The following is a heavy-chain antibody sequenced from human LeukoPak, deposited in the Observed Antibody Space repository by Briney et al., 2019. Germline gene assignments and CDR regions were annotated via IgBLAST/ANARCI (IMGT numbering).Heavy chain of an antibody. J-gene: IGHJ6*03. Sequence: PSETLSLTCTVSGGSISSSSYYWSWIRQPPGKGLEWIGEINHSGSTNYNPSLKSRVTISVDTSKNQFSLKLSSVTAADTAVYYCASVLGNYMDVWGKGTTVTVSS. D-gene: IGHD7-27*01. CDR1: GGSISSSSYY. CDR3: ASVLGNYMDV. V-gene: IGHV4-39*07. CDR2: INHSGST.